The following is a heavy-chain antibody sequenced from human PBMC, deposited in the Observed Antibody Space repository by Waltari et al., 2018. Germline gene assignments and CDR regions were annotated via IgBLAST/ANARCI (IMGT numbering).Heavy chain of an antibody. CDR2: VDWDGTTT. V-gene: IGHV3-20*04. CDR1: GFTFTHYN. J-gene: IGHJ6*02. Sequence: EELLVESGGSFVRRGGSLRLSCSASGFTFTHYNINWVRQAPGKGLEWVAQVDWDGTTTTHADSVKGRFTISRDNSKNSVYLQMTNLRHEDTASYYCARDGPYYYYGLDVWGQGTTVTVSS. CDR3: ARDGPYYYYGLDV.